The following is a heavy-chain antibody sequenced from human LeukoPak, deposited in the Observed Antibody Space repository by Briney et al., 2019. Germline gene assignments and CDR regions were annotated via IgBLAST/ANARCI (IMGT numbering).Heavy chain of an antibody. V-gene: IGHV3-73*01. D-gene: IGHD2-2*02. CDR3: TREGCGATSCYTNDY. CDR1: GFTFSASP. J-gene: IGHJ4*02. Sequence: GGSLKLFCAASGFTFSASPMHWVRQASGKGLEWVGRITGTYATAYSASVKGRFTISRDDSKYTTYLQMNSLETEDTAVYYCTREGCGATSCYTNDYWGQGTLVTVSS. CDR2: ITGTYAT.